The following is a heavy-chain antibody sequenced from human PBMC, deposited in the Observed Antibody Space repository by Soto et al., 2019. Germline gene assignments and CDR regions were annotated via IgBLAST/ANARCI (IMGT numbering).Heavy chain of an antibody. CDR3: ARGRKDDYGDPGDFDY. Sequence: EVQLVEFGGGLVQPGGSVRLSCAASGFTFSSYGMHWVRQAPGKGLEYVSAITGNGGSTYYANSVKGRFTISRDNSKNTLYLQMGSLRADDMAVYYCARGRKDDYGDPGDFDYWGQGTLVTVSS. D-gene: IGHD4-17*01. J-gene: IGHJ4*02. V-gene: IGHV3-64*01. CDR2: ITGNGGST. CDR1: GFTFSSYG.